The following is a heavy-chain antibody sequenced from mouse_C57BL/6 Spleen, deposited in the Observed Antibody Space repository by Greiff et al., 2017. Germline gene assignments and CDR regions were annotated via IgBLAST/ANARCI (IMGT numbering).Heavy chain of an antibody. Sequence: QFQLQQSGAELARPGASVQLSCKASGYTFTSSGISWVKQRTGQGLEWIGEIYPRSGNTYDNKKFKGKATLTADKSSSTAYMELRSLTSEDSAVYFCARQYYDYDGGPWFAYGGQGTLVTVSA. V-gene: IGHV1-81*01. D-gene: IGHD2-4*01. CDR1: GYTFTSSG. CDR3: ARQYYDYDGGPWFAY. J-gene: IGHJ3*01. CDR2: IYPRSGNT.